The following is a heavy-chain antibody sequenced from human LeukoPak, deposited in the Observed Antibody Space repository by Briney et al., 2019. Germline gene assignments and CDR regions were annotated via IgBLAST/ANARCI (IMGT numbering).Heavy chain of an antibody. Sequence: GGSLRLSCAASGFTFSSYWMSWVRQAPGKGLEWVANIKQDGREKYYVDSVKGRFTISRDNAKNSLYLQMNSLRAEDTAVYYCASAWGYCSSASCYKGSYWGQGTLVTVSS. D-gene: IGHD2-2*02. CDR3: ASAWGYCSSASCYKGSY. J-gene: IGHJ4*02. CDR2: IKQDGREK. CDR1: GFTFSSYW. V-gene: IGHV3-7*01.